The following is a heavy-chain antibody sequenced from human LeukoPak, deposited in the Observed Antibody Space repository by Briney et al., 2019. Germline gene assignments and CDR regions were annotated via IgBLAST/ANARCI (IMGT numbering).Heavy chain of an antibody. CDR3: ARQYTIFGVDIPDTPKNYYYYMDV. V-gene: IGHV1-8*01. D-gene: IGHD3-3*01. CDR2: MNPNSGNT. J-gene: IGHJ6*03. Sequence: ASVKVSCKASGYTFTSYDINWVRQATGQGLEWMGWMNPNSGNTGYAQKFQGRVTMTRNTSISTAYMELSSLRSEDTAVYYCARQYTIFGVDIPDTPKNYYYYMDVWGKGTTVTVSS. CDR1: GYTFTSYD.